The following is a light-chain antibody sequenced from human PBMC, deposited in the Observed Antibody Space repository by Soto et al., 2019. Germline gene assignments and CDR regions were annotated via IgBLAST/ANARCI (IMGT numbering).Light chain of an antibody. CDR3: CSYAGSSTYV. CDR1: SSDVGSYNL. Sequence: ALTHPASVSGSPGQSITLSCTGNSSDVGSYNLVSWYQQHPGKAPKLMIYEGSKRPSGVSNRFSGSKSGNTASLTISGLQAEDEADYYCCSYAGSSTYVFGTGTKVTVL. V-gene: IGLV2-23*01. CDR2: EGS. J-gene: IGLJ1*01.